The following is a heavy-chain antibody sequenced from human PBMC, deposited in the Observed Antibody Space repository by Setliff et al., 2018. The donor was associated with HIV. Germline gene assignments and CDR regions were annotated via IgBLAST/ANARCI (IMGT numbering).Heavy chain of an antibody. D-gene: IGHD3-3*01. V-gene: IGHV4-59*08. Sequence: SETLSLTCTVSGGSISSHYWSWIRQPPGKGLEWIGSIYYSGSTNYNPSLKSRVTISVDTSKNQFSLKLSSVTAADTAVYYCARHTAPRRITIFGVVPDYWGQGTLVTVSS. CDR1: GGSISSHY. J-gene: IGHJ4*02. CDR3: ARHTAPRRITIFGVVPDY. CDR2: IYYSGST.